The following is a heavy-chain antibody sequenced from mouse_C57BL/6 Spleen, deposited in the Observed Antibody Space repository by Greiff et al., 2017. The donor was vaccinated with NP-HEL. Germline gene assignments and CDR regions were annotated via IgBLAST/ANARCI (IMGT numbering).Heavy chain of an antibody. V-gene: IGHV5-4*01. CDR3: ARDIYYSAMDY. CDR2: ISDGGSYT. Sequence: EVQRVESGGGLVKPGGSLKLSCAASGFTFSSYAMSWVRQTPEKRLEWVATISDGGSYTYYPDNVKGRFTISRDNAKNNLYLQMSHLKSEDTAMYYCARDIYYSAMDYWGQGTSVTVSS. CDR1: GFTFSSYA. D-gene: IGHD2-12*01. J-gene: IGHJ4*01.